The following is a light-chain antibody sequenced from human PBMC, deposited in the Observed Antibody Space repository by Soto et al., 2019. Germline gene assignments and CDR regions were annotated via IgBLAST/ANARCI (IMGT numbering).Light chain of an antibody. V-gene: IGLV2-14*01. CDR2: DVS. CDR3: SSYTRSSISPI. Sequence: QSALTQPASVSGSPGQSMTISCAGTSSDVGGYNYVSWYQQHPGKAPKLMIYDVSNRPSGVSNRFSGSKSGNTASLTISGLQAEDEADYYCSSYTRSSISPIFGTGTKVTVL. J-gene: IGLJ1*01. CDR1: SSDVGGYNY.